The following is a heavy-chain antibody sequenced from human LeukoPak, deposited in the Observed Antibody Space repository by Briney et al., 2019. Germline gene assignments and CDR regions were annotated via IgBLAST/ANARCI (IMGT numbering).Heavy chain of an antibody. Sequence: GGSLRLSFAASGFTFSSYGMHWVRQAPGKGLEWVAFIRFDGSNRYSADSVKGRFTISRDNSKNTLFLQMNSLRPDDTAVFYCAKDTAAYDSSAYYNPYIDYWGQGTLVTVSS. V-gene: IGHV3-30*02. CDR1: GFTFSSYG. D-gene: IGHD3-22*01. CDR3: AKDTAAYDSSAYYNPYIDY. J-gene: IGHJ4*02. CDR2: IRFDGSNR.